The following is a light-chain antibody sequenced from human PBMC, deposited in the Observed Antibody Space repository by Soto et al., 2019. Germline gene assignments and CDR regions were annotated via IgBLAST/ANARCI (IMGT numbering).Light chain of an antibody. CDR2: GAS. Sequence: EIVLTQSPGTLSLSPGERATLSCRASQSVSNSYLAWYQQEPGQAPRLLIYGASSRATDVPDRFSASGSGTDLALTISRLEPEDVAVYYCQQYISSPLTFGGGTKVDIK. J-gene: IGKJ4*01. V-gene: IGKV3-20*01. CDR3: QQYISSPLT. CDR1: QSVSNSY.